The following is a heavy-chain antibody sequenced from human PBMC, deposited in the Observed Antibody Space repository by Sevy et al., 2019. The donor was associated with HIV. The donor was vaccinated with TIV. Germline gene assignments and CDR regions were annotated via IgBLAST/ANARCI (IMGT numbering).Heavy chain of an antibody. D-gene: IGHD2-15*01. J-gene: IGHJ6*02. Sequence: GGSLRLSCAASGFTFIRYNMNWVRQAPGKGLEWVSSVSGSSNYIYYAESLKGRFTISRDNSKNSLYLQMNSLRTEDTALYYCAKDTGYCSGGSCYYYYYGMDVWGQGTTVTVSS. CDR3: AKDTGYCSGGSCYYYYYGMDV. CDR1: GFTFIRYN. CDR2: VSGSSNYI. V-gene: IGHV3-21*04.